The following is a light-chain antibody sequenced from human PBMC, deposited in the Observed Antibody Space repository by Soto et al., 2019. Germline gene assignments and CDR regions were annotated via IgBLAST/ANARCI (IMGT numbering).Light chain of an antibody. V-gene: IGKV3-11*01. J-gene: IGKJ3*01. CDR3: QQRSNWPLEVT. Sequence: EIVLTQSPDTLSLSPGERATLSCRASQSVRSSLAWYQQKPGQAPRLLSYDASNRATGIPARFSGSGSGTDFPLTISSLEPEDFAVYYCQQRSNWPLEVTFGPGTKVDIK. CDR2: DAS. CDR1: QSVRSS.